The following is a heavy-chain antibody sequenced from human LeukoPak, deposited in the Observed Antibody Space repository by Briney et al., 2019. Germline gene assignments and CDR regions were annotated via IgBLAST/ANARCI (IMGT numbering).Heavy chain of an antibody. CDR3: QSRFLEWLLDY. CDR1: GDSIRSNNYY. Sequence: PSETLSLTCTVSGDSIRSNNYYWGWIRQPPGKGLEWIGSIYDTGSTFYNPSLKSRVVISVDTSKNQFSLKLSSVTAADTAVYYCQSRFLEWLLDYWGQGTLVTVSS. J-gene: IGHJ4*02. CDR2: IYDTGST. D-gene: IGHD3-3*01. V-gene: IGHV4-39*01.